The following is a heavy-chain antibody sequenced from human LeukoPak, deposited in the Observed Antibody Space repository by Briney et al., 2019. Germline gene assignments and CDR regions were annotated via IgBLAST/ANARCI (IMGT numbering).Heavy chain of an antibody. CDR2: INPSAGST. V-gene: IGHV1-46*01. CDR1: GYTFTIYY. J-gene: IGHJ4*02. Sequence: ASVKVSCKASGYTFTIYYMHWVRQAPGQGLEWMGIINPSAGSTTYAQKFQGRVTMTRDTSTSTVYMDLSSLRSEDTAVYYCARSYDSSGPTFDYWGQGTLVTVSS. CDR3: ARSYDSSGPTFDY. D-gene: IGHD3-22*01.